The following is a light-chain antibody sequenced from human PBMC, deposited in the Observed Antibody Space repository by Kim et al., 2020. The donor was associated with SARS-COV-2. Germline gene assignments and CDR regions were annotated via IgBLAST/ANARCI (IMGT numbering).Light chain of an antibody. CDR3: TSFTTPHARV. J-gene: IGLJ3*02. V-gene: IGLV2-14*03. CDR1: TSDVGAYDY. CDR2: DVP. Sequence: GQPITISCTGTTSDVGAYDYVSWYQQFAGNATKLIIYDVPHRSGVVSDRFAGTTSGTAASLTISGLQAEEEADYYGTSFTTPHARVFGGGTQLTVL.